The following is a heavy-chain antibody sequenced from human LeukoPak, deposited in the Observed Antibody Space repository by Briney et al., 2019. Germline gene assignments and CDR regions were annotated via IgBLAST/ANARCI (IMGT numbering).Heavy chain of an antibody. CDR3: ARDQGYYDSSGLSHFDY. V-gene: IGHV1-69*13. D-gene: IGHD3-22*01. CDR1: GGTFSSYA. CDR2: IIPIFGTA. J-gene: IGHJ4*02. Sequence: SVKVSCKASGGTFSSYAISWVRQAPGQGLEWMGGIIPIFGTANYAQKFQGRVTITADESTSTAYMELSSLRSEDTAVYYCARDQGYYDSSGLSHFDYWGQGTLVTVSS.